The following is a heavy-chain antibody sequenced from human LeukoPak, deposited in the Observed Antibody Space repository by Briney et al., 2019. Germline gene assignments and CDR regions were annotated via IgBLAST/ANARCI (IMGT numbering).Heavy chain of an antibody. D-gene: IGHD2-2*01. V-gene: IGHV3-74*01. CDR3: VRGYCSATSCYFSSSYSWFDP. CDR2: ILSDGSST. CDR1: GFTFSNYW. J-gene: IGHJ5*02. Sequence: GGSLRLSCAASGFTFSNYWMHWVRHTPGKGLVWVSRILSDGSSTNYADSVKGRFTVSRDNAQNTLYLQMNSLRAEDTAVYYCVRGYCSATSCYFSSSYSWFDPWGRGTLVTVSS.